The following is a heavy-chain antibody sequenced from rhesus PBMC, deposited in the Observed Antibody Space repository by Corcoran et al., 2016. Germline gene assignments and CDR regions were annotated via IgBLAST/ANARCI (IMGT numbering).Heavy chain of an antibody. V-gene: IGHV4-65*01. CDR3: ASGPANFDY. CDR1: GGSVSSSNW. D-gene: IGHD6-19*01. Sequence: QVQLQESGPGLVKPSETLSLTCAVSGGSVSSSNWWSWIRQPPGKGLEWISYLSGSSGSTYYNPSLKSLVTISTDTSKNQFSLRLSSVTAADTAVYYCASGPANFDYWGQGVLVTVSS. J-gene: IGHJ4*01. CDR2: LSGSSGST.